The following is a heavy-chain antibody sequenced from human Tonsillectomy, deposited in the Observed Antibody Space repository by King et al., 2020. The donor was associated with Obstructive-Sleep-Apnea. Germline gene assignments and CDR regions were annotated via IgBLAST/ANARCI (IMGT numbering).Heavy chain of an antibody. D-gene: IGHD5-24*01. V-gene: IGHV4-59*02. Sequence: VQLQESGPGLVKPSETLSLICSISGGSVSYYYWSWIRQPPGKGLEWIGYIYYSGSTNYNPSLKSRVTISLDTSKNQFSLKLSSVTAADTAVYYCARPMEMATIQANDAFDIWGQGTMVTVSS. CDR2: IYYSGST. CDR3: ARPMEMATIQANDAFDI. CDR1: GGSVSYYY. J-gene: IGHJ3*02.